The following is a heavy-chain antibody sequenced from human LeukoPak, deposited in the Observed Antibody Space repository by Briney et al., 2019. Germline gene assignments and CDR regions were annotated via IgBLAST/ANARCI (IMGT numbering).Heavy chain of an antibody. CDR1: GFTFTSSA. J-gene: IGHJ6*03. CDR2: IVVGSGNT. CDR3: ATSTTTAFSMDV. V-gene: IGHV1-58*02. D-gene: IGHD2/OR15-2a*01. Sequence: ASVKVSCKASGFTFTSSAMQWVRQARGQRLEWIGWIVVGSGNTNYAQKFQERVTITRDMSTSTAYMELSSLRSEDMAVYYCATSTTTAFSMDVWGKGTTVTISS.